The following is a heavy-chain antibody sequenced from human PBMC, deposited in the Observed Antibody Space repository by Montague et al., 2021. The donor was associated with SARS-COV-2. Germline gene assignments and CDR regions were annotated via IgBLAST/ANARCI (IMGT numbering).Heavy chain of an antibody. J-gene: IGHJ5*02. D-gene: IGHD2-21*02. Sequence: SETLSLTCTVSGGSIDSYYWSWLRQPPGKGLEWIVYIYYRGTTNYNPSLESGVTMSVDKSKNQFSLNLSSVTAADTAMYYCARELQYNWFDPWGQGTLVTVSS. CDR1: GGSIDSYY. V-gene: IGHV4-59*01. CDR3: ARELQYNWFDP. CDR2: IYYRGTT.